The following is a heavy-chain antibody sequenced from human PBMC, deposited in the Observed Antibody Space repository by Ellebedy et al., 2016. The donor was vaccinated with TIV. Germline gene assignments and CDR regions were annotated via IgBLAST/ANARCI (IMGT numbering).Heavy chain of an antibody. D-gene: IGHD4-17*01. CDR2: ISSSSSYT. J-gene: IGHJ4*02. CDR1: GFTFSDYY. CDR3: ARSHDGDIDY. Sequence: GESLKISXAASGFTFSDYYMSWIRQAPGKGLEWVSYISSSSSYTNYADSVKGRFTISRDNAKNSLYLQMNSLRAEDTAVYYCARSHDGDIDYWGQGTLVTVSS. V-gene: IGHV3-11*06.